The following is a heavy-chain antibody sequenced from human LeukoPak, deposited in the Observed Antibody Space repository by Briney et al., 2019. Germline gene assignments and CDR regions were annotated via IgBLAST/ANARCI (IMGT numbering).Heavy chain of an antibody. V-gene: IGHV3-9*01. CDR1: GFTFDDYA. CDR2: ISWNSGSI. J-gene: IGHJ4*02. Sequence: PGGSLRLSCAASGFTFDDYAMHWVRQAPGKGLEWVSGISWNSGSIGYADPVKGRFTISRDNAKNSLYLQMNSLRAEDTALYYCAKTLYSSGRYSPLDYWGQGTLVTVSS. D-gene: IGHD6-19*01. CDR3: AKTLYSSGRYSPLDY.